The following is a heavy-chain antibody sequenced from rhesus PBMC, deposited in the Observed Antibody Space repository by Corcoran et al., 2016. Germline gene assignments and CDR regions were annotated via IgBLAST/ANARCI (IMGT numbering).Heavy chain of an antibody. CDR3: TRGISTWVFDY. D-gene: IGHD5-24*01. V-gene: IGHV3S22*01. J-gene: IGHJ4*01. Sequence: EVQLVESGGGLVQPGGSLRLCCAASGFTFSDYYMSWVRQAPGKGPEWVGLNRNKDYGGTAEYAASVKGRFTISRDDSKSIASLQMNSLKTEDTAVYYCTRGISTWVFDYWGQGVLVTVSS. CDR1: GFTFSDYY. CDR2: NRNKDYGGTA.